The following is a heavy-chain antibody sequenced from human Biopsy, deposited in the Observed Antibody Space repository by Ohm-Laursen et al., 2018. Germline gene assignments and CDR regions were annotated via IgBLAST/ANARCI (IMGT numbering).Heavy chain of an antibody. CDR2: FAPENGKT. CDR3: AGDIDNWNVNY. V-gene: IGHV1-24*01. CDR1: GYTLTDLS. J-gene: IGHJ4*02. Sequence: SVKVSCKVSGYTLTDLSMHWVRQAPGKGLEWMGGFAPENGKTIYAQKFQGRVTMTEDTSTDTAYMELSNLRSEDTAVYYCAGDIDNWNVNYWGQGTLVIVSS. D-gene: IGHD1-20*01.